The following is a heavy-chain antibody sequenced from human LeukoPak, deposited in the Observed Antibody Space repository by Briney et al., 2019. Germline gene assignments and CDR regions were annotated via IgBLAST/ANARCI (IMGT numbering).Heavy chain of an antibody. CDR2: IYYSGNT. CDR3: ARVERADFWSGIGYYFDY. D-gene: IGHD3-3*01. V-gene: IGHV4-30-4*01. CDR1: SGSISSGDSY. J-gene: IGHJ4*02. Sequence: PSQTLSLTCTVSSGSISSGDSYWRWVRQPPGKGLEWIGNIYYSGNTYYKPSLKSRVTISVDTSKNQFSLKLSSVTAADTAIYYCARVERADFWSGIGYYFDYWGQGTLVTVSS.